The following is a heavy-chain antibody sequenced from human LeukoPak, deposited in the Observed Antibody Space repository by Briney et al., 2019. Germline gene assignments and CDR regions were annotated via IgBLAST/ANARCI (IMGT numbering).Heavy chain of an antibody. CDR2: ISWNSGSI. D-gene: IGHD6-13*01. CDR3: AKAQYSSSSEYFQH. V-gene: IGHV3-9*01. CDR1: GFTFDDYA. Sequence: PGGSLRLSCAASGFTFDDYAMHWVRQAPGKGLGWVSGISWNSGSIGYADSVKGRFTISRDNAKNSLYLQMNSLRAEDTVLYYCAKAQYSSSSEYFQHWGQGTLVTVSS. J-gene: IGHJ1*01.